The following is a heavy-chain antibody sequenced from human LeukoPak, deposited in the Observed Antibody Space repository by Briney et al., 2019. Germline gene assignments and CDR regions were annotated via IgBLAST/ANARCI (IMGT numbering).Heavy chain of an antibody. CDR1: GFTFDGSV. CDR2: ISWNSGSI. V-gene: IGHV3-9*01. Sequence: GGSLRLSCAASGFTFDGSVMHWVRQAPGKGRGWVSGISWNSGSIGYADSVKGRFTSSRDNAKNSLYLQMNSLRAEDTALYYCAKDRGAYYDSSGYYSYWGQGTLVTVSS. J-gene: IGHJ4*02. D-gene: IGHD3-22*01. CDR3: AKDRGAYYDSSGYYSY.